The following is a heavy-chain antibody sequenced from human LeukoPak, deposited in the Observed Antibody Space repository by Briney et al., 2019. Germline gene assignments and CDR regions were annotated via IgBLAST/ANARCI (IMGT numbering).Heavy chain of an antibody. CDR1: GYTFTSYD. J-gene: IGHJ4*02. D-gene: IGHD6-19*01. V-gene: IGHV1-8*01. CDR3: AMLGYSSPVGQKDY. Sequence: ASVKVSCKASGYTFTSYDINWVRQATGQGLEWMGWMNPNSGNTGYAQKFQGRVTMTRNTSISTAYMELSSLRSEDTAVYYCAMLGYSSPVGQKDYWGQGTLVTASS. CDR2: MNPNSGNT.